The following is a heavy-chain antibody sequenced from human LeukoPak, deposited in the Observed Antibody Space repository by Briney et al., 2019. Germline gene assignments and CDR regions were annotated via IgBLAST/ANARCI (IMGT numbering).Heavy chain of an antibody. V-gene: IGHV1-2*02. CDR2: INPNSGGT. D-gene: IGHD6-19*01. CDR1: GGTFTSYA. J-gene: IGHJ4*02. Sequence: ASVKVSCKASGGTFTSYAISWVRQAPAQGLEWMGWINPNSGGTNYAQKFQGRVTMTRDTSISTAYMELSRLRSDDTAVYYCARAVSGHLDYWGQGTLVTVSS. CDR3: ARAVSGHLDY.